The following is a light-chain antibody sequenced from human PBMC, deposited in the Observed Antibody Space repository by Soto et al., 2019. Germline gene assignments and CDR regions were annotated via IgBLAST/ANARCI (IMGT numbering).Light chain of an antibody. J-gene: IGLJ1*01. CDR2: EVS. CDR3: AAWDDSLSGLYV. CDR1: SSDVGGYNY. V-gene: IGLV2-14*01. Sequence: QSALTQPASVSGSPGQSITISCTGTSSDVGGYNYVSWYQQQSGKAPKLMIHEVSNRPSGVSNRFSGSKSGNTASLTISGLQAEDEADYYCAAWDDSLSGLYVFGTGTKLTVL.